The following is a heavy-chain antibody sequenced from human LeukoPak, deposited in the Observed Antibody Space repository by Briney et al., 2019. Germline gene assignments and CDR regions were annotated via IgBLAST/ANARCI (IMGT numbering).Heavy chain of an antibody. V-gene: IGHV3-30*04. Sequence: GGSLRLSCAASGFTFSSHAMHWVRQAPGKGLEWVTVISYDGSNKYYADSVKGRFTISRDNSKNTLYLQMNSLRAEDTAVYYCARDAWYSSGWYTYWGQGTLVTVSS. CDR3: ARDAWYSSGWYTY. J-gene: IGHJ4*02. D-gene: IGHD6-19*01. CDR2: ISYDGSNK. CDR1: GFTFSSHA.